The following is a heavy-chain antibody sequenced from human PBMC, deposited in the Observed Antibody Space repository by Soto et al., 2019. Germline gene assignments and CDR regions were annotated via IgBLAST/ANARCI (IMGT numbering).Heavy chain of an antibody. CDR1: GGSISSTTYY. Sequence: SETLSLTCTVSGGSISSTTYYWGWIRQPPGKGLEWIGSVSYSESTYYSPSLKSRVTISVDTAKNQFSVKLSSVTAADTSVYYCARHPTALVTGGFDYLGQGALVTVSS. CDR3: ARHPTALVTGGFDY. V-gene: IGHV4-39*01. CDR2: VSYSEST. D-gene: IGHD5-18*01. J-gene: IGHJ4*02.